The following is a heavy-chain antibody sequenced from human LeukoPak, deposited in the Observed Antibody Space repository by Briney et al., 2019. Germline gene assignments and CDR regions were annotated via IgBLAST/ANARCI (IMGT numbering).Heavy chain of an antibody. J-gene: IGHJ3*02. D-gene: IGHD2-15*01. V-gene: IGHV3-7*01. CDR1: GFSFNRYW. Sequence: PGGSLRLSCTASGFSFNRYWMSWVRQAPGKGLEWVANIKTDGSAKHYLDSVKGRFTISRDNAKNSLFLQMNSLRGEDTALYFCARERPAAASAFEIWGQGTRVTVSS. CDR2: IKTDGSAK. CDR3: ARERPAAASAFEI.